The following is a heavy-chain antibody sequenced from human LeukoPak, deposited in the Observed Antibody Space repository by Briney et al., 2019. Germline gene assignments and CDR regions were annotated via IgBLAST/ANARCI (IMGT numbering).Heavy chain of an antibody. J-gene: IGHJ6*03. CDR1: GGTFSSYA. CDR3: AKFVGYDFWSGYSPSLGYYYYMDV. D-gene: IGHD3-3*01. CDR2: IIPIFGTA. Sequence: SVKVSCKASGGTFSSYAISWVRQAPGQGLEWMGGIIPIFGTANYAQKFQGRVTITADESTSTAYMELSSLRSEDTAVYYCAKFVGYDFWSGYSPSLGYYYYMDVWGKGTTVTVSS. V-gene: IGHV1-69*13.